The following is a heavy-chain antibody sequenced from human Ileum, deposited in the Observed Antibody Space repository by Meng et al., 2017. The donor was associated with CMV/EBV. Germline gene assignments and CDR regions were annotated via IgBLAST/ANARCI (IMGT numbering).Heavy chain of an antibody. CDR3: AKEGAVYDFWSADYYYYGMDV. J-gene: IGHJ6*02. Sequence: GGSLRLSCAAAGFTFSNYGMQWVRQAPGKGLEWVAVIWYDGSKKYYADSVKGRFTISRDNSKNTLYLQMNSLRAEDTAVYYCAKEGAVYDFWSADYYYYGMDVWGQGTTVTVSS. CDR2: IWYDGSKK. CDR1: GFTFSNYG. V-gene: IGHV3-33*06. D-gene: IGHD3-3*01.